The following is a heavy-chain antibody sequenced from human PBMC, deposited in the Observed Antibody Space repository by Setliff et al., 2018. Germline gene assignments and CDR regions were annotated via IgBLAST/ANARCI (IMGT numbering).Heavy chain of an antibody. Sequence: KPSETLSLTCTVSGYSISSGYIWGWIRQPPGKGLEWVGNIGHTGSINYNPSLKRRLTIARDTSENQVSLKLNSVTATDTAVYYCARDLGHGGDSDYWGQGILVTVSS. CDR3: ARDLGHGGDSDY. V-gene: IGHV4-38-2*02. CDR2: IGHTGSI. J-gene: IGHJ4*02. CDR1: GYSISSGYI. D-gene: IGHD2-21*02.